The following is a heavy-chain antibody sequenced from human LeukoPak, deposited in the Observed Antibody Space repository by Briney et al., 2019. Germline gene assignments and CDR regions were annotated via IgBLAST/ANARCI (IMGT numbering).Heavy chain of an antibody. J-gene: IGHJ4*02. CDR3: ARAPTYYYGSSGYSDY. D-gene: IGHD3-22*01. V-gene: IGHV1-18*01. CDR2: ISAYNGNT. CDR1: GYTFTSYG. Sequence: ASVKVSCKASGYTFTSYGISWVRQAPGQGLEWMGWISAYNGNTNYAQKLQGRVTMTTDTYTSTAYMELRSLRSDDTAVYYCARAPTYYYGSSGYSDYWGQGTLVTVSS.